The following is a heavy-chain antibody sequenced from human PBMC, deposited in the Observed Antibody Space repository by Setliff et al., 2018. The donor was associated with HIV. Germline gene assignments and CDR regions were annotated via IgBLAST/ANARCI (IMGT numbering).Heavy chain of an antibody. CDR1: GGSISSSNYY. Sequence: SETLSLTCTVSGGSISSSNYYWGWIRQPPGKGLEWIATIYYSGSTYYNPSLKSRVTISIHTSKNQFSLRPSSVSAADTAVYYCARLEAYYNFWSAYLGAFDIWGQGTMVTVSS. J-gene: IGHJ3*02. D-gene: IGHD3-3*01. CDR3: ARLEAYYNFWSAYLGAFDI. CDR2: IYYSGST. V-gene: IGHV4-39*07.